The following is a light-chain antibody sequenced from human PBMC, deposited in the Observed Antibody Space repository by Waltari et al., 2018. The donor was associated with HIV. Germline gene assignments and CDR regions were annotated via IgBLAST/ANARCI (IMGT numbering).Light chain of an antibody. V-gene: IGLV2-14*01. CDR2: DVS. Sequence: QSALTQPASVSGSPGQSITISCTGTSRDVGDYNYVSWYQQHPCKAPKLITYDVSNRPSGVSKRFSGSKSGNTASLTISGLQTEDEADYYCSSYTSSSTRVFGTGTKVTVL. CDR3: SSYTSSSTRV. J-gene: IGLJ1*01. CDR1: SRDVGDYNY.